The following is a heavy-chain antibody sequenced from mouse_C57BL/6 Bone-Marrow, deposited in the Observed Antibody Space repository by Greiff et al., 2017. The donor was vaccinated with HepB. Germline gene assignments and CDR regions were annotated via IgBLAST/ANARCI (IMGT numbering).Heavy chain of an antibody. J-gene: IGHJ3*01. Sequence: DVQLQESGPGLVKPSQSLSLTCSVTGYSITSGYYWNWIRQFPGNKLEWMGYISYDGSNNYNPSLKNRISITRDTSKNQFFLKLNSVTTEDTATYYCARDFITTVAPRFAYWGQGTLVTVSA. CDR1: GYSITSGYY. CDR2: ISYDGSN. CDR3: ARDFITTVAPRFAY. V-gene: IGHV3-6*01. D-gene: IGHD1-1*01.